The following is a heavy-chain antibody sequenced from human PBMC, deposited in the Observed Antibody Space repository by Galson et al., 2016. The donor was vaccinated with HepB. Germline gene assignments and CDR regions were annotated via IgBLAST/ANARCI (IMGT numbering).Heavy chain of an antibody. Sequence: SLRLSCAASGFTFSSYTMSWVRQAPGKGLEWVSGLSSSGGSTYYADSVKGRFTLSRDNSKNTLYLQMNNLRAAVTAVYYCSRGISNPDYWGQGTLVIVTS. CDR2: LSSSGGST. J-gene: IGHJ4*02. CDR1: GFTFSSYT. CDR3: SRGISNPDY. D-gene: IGHD1-14*01. V-gene: IGHV3-23*01.